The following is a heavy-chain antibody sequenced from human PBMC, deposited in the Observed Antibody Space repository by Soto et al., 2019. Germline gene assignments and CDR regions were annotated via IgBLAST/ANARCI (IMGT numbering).Heavy chain of an antibody. D-gene: IGHD6-13*01. CDR3: ARSLGIAAAGTD. Sequence: ASVKVSCKASGYTFTSYSFNWVRQAPGQGLEWMGWISGYNGNTDYARKLQGRVTMTTDTSTSTAYMELRSLRSDDTAMYYCARSLGIAAAGTDWGQGTLVTVSS. CDR2: ISGYNGNT. V-gene: IGHV1-18*01. J-gene: IGHJ4*02. CDR1: GYTFTSYS.